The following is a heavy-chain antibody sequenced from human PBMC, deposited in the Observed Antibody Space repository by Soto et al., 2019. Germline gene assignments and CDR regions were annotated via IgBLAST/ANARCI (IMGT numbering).Heavy chain of an antibody. D-gene: IGHD2-15*01. CDR2: INPNSGGT. J-gene: IGHJ4*02. Sequence: QVQLVQSGAEVKKPGASVKVSCKASGYTFTGYYIHWVRQAPGQGLEWMGWINPNSGGTKYPQKFQGRVTMTRDTSNRTVYMSLTGLKSEDTAVYFCARDLATGGGSAGFDYWGQGTLVAVSS. CDR3: ARDLATGGGSAGFDY. CDR1: GYTFTGYY. V-gene: IGHV1-2*02.